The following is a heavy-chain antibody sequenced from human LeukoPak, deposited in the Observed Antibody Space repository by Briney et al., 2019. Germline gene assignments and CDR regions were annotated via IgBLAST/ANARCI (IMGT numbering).Heavy chain of an antibody. CDR1: GYTFTGYY. D-gene: IGHD3-22*01. CDR3: ARAPHFFDTSGSRYYFDY. J-gene: IGHJ4*02. V-gene: IGHV1-2*02. CDR2: INPDSGGT. Sequence: ASVKVSCKASGYTFTGYYLHWVRQAPGQGLEWMGWINPDSGGTNYAQQFQGRVTMTRDTSISTAYMELSSLRSEDTAVYYCARAPHFFDTSGSRYYFDYWGQGALVTVSS.